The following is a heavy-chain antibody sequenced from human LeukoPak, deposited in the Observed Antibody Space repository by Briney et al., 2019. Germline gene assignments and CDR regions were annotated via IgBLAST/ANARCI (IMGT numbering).Heavy chain of an antibody. D-gene: IGHD2-2*01. J-gene: IGHJ4*02. V-gene: IGHV1-18*01. CDR1: DYTFTSYG. CDR3: ARGPLSRYQLLSFDY. Sequence: ASVKVSCKASDYTFTSYGISWVRQAPGQGLEWTGWISAYNGNTNYAQKLQGRVTMTTDTSTSTAYMELRSLRSDDTAVYYCARGPLSRYQLLSFDYWGQGTLVTVSS. CDR2: ISAYNGNT.